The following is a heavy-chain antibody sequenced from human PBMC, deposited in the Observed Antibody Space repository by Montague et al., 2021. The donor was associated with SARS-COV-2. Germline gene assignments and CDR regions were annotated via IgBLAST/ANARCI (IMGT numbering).Heavy chain of an antibody. D-gene: IGHD3-3*01. CDR2: IYYSGST. Sequence: SETLSLTCTVSGGSINSSSYYWGWIRQPPGKGLEWIGNIYYSGSTYYXPSLKSRVTISVDTSKNQFSLKLSSVTAADTAVYYCARQKMGAVTLFGVVRHDRWFDPWGQGTLVTVSS. V-gene: IGHV4-39*01. J-gene: IGHJ5*02. CDR1: GGSINSSSYY. CDR3: ARQKMGAVTLFGVVRHDRWFDP.